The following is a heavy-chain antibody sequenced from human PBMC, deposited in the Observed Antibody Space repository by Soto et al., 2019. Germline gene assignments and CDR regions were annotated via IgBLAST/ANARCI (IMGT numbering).Heavy chain of an antibody. J-gene: IGHJ4*02. Sequence: PSETLSLTCTVSGGSISSYYWSWIRQPPGKGLEWIGYIYYSGSTTYNPSLKSRVTISVDTSKNQFSLKLSSVTAADTAVYYCARHFSVDYFDYWGQGALVTVSS. CDR2: IYYSGST. V-gene: IGHV4-59*08. CDR3: ARHFSVDYFDY. CDR1: GGSISSYY.